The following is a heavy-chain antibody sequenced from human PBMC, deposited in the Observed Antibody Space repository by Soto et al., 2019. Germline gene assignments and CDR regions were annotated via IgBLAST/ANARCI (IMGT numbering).Heavy chain of an antibody. V-gene: IGHV3-23*01. CDR2: ISGSGGST. CDR1: GFTFSSYA. J-gene: IGHJ6*02. D-gene: IGHD2-15*01. Sequence: EVQLLESGGGLVQPGGSLRLSCAASGFTFSSYAMSWVRQAPGKGLEWVSAISGSGGSTYYADSVKGRFTISRDNSKNTLYLQMNSLRAEDTAVYYCAKDLSVVVVAAPYGMDVWGQGTTVTVSS. CDR3: AKDLSVVVVAAPYGMDV.